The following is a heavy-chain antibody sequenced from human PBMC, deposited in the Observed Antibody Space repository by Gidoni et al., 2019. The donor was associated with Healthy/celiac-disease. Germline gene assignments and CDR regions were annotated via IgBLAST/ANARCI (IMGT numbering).Heavy chain of an antibody. Sequence: QVQLVESGGGVVQPGRSLRLSCAASGFTFSSYAMHWVRQAPGKGLEWVAVISYDGSNKYYADSVKGRFTISRDNSKNTLYLQMNSLRAEDTAVYYCARFWPQGDAFDIWGQGTMVTVSS. CDR2: ISYDGSNK. V-gene: IGHV3-30*01. CDR3: ARFWPQGDAFDI. CDR1: GFTFSSYA. D-gene: IGHD3-3*01. J-gene: IGHJ3*02.